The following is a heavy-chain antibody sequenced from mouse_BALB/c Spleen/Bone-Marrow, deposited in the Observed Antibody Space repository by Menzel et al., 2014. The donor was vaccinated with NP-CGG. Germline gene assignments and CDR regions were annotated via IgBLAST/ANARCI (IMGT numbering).Heavy chain of an antibody. CDR3: VRGNYGNYVDYFDF. Sequence: EVMLVESGGGLVQPGGSLKLSCAASGFTFSNYGMSWVRQTPDKRLELVATINSNGGNTYYPDSVKGRFTISRDTAKNTLYLQMSSLKSEETAMYYCVRGNYGNYVDYFDFWGQGTTLTVSS. CDR2: INSNGGNT. V-gene: IGHV5-6-3*01. D-gene: IGHD2-1*01. J-gene: IGHJ2*01. CDR1: GFTFSNYG.